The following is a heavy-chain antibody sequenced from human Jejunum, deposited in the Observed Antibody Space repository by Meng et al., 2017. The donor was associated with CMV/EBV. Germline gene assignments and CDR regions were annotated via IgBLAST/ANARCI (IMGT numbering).Heavy chain of an antibody. CDR2: INWNSGSV. D-gene: IGHD1-1*01. Sequence: FNDYAMTSVRLGPGNGLVRVSGINWNSGSVGYADSVNGRFTISRDNAKNSLHLQMDRLRPEDTALYYCATSFTGTQGPYYFFGMDVWGQGTTVTVSS. CDR1: FNDYA. V-gene: IGHV3-9*01. CDR3: ATSFTGTQGPYYFFGMDV. J-gene: IGHJ6*02.